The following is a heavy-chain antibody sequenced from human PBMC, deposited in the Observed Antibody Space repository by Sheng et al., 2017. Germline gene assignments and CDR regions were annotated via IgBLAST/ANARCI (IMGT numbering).Heavy chain of an antibody. V-gene: IGHV3-23*04. CDR1: GFTFSSYA. D-gene: IGHD5-18*01. CDR3: AKDETAGYSYGYVPDAFDI. Sequence: EVQLVESGGGLVQPGGSLRLSCAASGFTFSSYAMTWVRQAPGKGLEWVSIISTSGGNTYYADSVKGRFTISRDNSKNTLYLQMNSLRAEDTAVYYCAKDETAGYSYGYVPDAFDIWGQGTMVTVSS. J-gene: IGHJ3*02. CDR2: ISTSGGNT.